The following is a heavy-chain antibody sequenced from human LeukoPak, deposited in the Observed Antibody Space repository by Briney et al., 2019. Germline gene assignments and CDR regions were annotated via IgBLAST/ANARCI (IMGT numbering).Heavy chain of an antibody. CDR1: GSTFVDYG. V-gene: IGHV3-20*04. CDR3: ARGYYGSGYYYYMDF. Sequence: GGCLRLSCAAYGSTFVDYGMGSVRQAPGKGLEWVAGINWNGGRTGYADSVKDRFTISRDNAKNSLYLKMNSLRAEDTALYYCARGYYGSGYYYYMDFWGKGTTVTVSS. J-gene: IGHJ6*03. D-gene: IGHD3-10*01. CDR2: INWNGGRT.